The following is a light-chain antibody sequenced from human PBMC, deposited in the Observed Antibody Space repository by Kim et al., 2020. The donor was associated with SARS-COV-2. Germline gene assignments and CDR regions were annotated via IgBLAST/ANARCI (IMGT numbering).Light chain of an antibody. CDR3: QTWGTGIHVV. CDR2: LNSDGSH. J-gene: IGLJ2*01. Sequence: FKLTCTLSSGHSSYAIAWHQQQPEKGPRYLMKLNSDGSHSKGDGIPDRFSGSSSGAERYLTISSLQSEDEADYYCQTWGTGIHVVFGGGTQLTVL. CDR1: SGHSSYA. V-gene: IGLV4-69*01.